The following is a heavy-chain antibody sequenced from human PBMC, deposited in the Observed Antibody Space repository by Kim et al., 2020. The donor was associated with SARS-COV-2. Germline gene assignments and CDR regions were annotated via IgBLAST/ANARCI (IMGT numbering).Heavy chain of an antibody. Sequence: GGSLRLSCAASGFTFSSYAMHWVRQAPGKGLEWVAVISYDGSNKYYADSVKGRFTISRDNSKNTLYLQMNSLRAEDTAVYYCARENIERGDTAYFDYWGQGTLVTVSS. D-gene: IGHD5-18*01. J-gene: IGHJ4*02. CDR1: GFTFSSYA. CDR2: ISYDGSNK. V-gene: IGHV3-30-3*01. CDR3: ARENIERGDTAYFDY.